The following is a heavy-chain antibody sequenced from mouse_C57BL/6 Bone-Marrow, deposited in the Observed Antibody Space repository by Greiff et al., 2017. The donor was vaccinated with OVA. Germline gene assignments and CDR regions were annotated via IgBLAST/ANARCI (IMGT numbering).Heavy chain of an antibody. Sequence: QVQLPQSGAELVRPGASVTLSCKASGYTFTDYEMHWVKQTPVHGLEWIGAIDPETGGTAYNQKFKGKAILTADKSSSTAYMELRSLTSEDSAVYYCTISYGYDFDYWGQGTTLTVSS. CDR1: GYTFTDYE. V-gene: IGHV1-15*01. D-gene: IGHD2-2*01. CDR2: IDPETGGT. CDR3: TISYGYDFDY. J-gene: IGHJ2*01.